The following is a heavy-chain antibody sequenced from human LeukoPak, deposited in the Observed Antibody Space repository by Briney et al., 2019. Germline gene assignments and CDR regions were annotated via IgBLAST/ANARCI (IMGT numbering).Heavy chain of an antibody. J-gene: IGHJ3*02. CDR2: INPSSGST. V-gene: IGHV1-46*01. D-gene: IGHD3-22*01. CDR1: GYTSTNYY. Sequence: ASVKVSCKASGYTSTNYYMNWVRQAPGQGLEWMGMINPSSGSTSYAQRFQGRVTTTRDTSTSTVYMELSSLRSEDTAIYYCARDLYYASSGGALHIWGQGTLFTVSS. CDR3: ARDLYYASSGGALHI.